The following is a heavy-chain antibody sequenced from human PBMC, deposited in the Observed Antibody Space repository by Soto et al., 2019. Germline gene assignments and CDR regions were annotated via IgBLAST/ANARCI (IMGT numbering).Heavy chain of an antibody. V-gene: IGHV3-30-3*01. CDR3: ARDGADYGYSSKYFDY. CDR2: ISYDGSNK. Sequence: GGSLRLSCAASGFTFSSSAMHWVRQAPGKGLEWVAVISYDGSNKYYADSVQGRFTISRDNSKNTLYLQMNSLRAEDTVVYYCARDGADYGYSSKYFDYWGQGTLVTVSS. CDR1: GFTFSSSA. D-gene: IGHD4-17*01. J-gene: IGHJ4*02.